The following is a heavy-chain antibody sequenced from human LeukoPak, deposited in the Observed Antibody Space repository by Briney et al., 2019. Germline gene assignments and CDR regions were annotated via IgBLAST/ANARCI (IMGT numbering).Heavy chain of an antibody. CDR3: ARGSGRWLQLVRYYFDY. V-gene: IGHV3-21*01. D-gene: IGHD5-24*01. J-gene: IGHJ4*02. Sequence: GGSLRLSCAASGFTFSSYSMTWVRQAPGKGLEWVSSISSSSSYIYYADSVKGRFTISRDNAKNSLYLQMNSLRAEDTAVYYRARGSGRWLQLVRYYFDYWGQGTLVTVSS. CDR2: ISSSSSYI. CDR1: GFTFSSYS.